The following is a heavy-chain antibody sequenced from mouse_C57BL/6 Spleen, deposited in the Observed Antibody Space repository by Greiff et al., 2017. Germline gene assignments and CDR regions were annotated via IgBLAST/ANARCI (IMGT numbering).Heavy chain of an antibody. Sequence: QVQLQQPGAELVKPGASVKLSCKASGYTFTSYWMHWVKQRPGQGLEWIGMIHPNSGSTNYNEKFKSKATLTVDKSSSTAYMQLSSLTSEDSAVYYCSRVLRHYFDYWGQGTTLTVSS. CDR1: GYTFTSYW. V-gene: IGHV1-64*01. J-gene: IGHJ2*01. CDR3: SRVLRHYFDY. D-gene: IGHD1-2*01. CDR2: IHPNSGST.